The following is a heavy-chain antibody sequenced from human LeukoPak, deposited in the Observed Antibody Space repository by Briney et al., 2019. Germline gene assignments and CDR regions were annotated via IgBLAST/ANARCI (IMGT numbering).Heavy chain of an antibody. CDR3: ASSPVDTAIGWYFDL. CDR2: IYYSGST. D-gene: IGHD5-18*01. Sequence: SETLSLTCTVSGGSISSGGYYWSWIRQPPGKGLEWIGYIYYSGSTNYNPSLKSRVTISVDTSKNQFSLKLSSVTAADTAVYYCASSPVDTAIGWYFDLWGRGTLVTVSS. J-gene: IGHJ2*01. CDR1: GGSISSGGYY. V-gene: IGHV4-61*08.